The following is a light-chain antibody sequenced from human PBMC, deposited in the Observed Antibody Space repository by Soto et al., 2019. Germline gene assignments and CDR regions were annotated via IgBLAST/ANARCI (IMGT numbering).Light chain of an antibody. CDR3: AVWDGSLSGRV. CDR2: KNN. V-gene: IGLV1-47*01. J-gene: IGLJ2*01. CDR1: SSNIGSHN. Sequence: QSVLTQPPSASGTPGQRVTISCSGSSSNIGSHNIYWYQQLPGTAPQLLIYKNNQRPSGVPDRFSGSKSGTSASLAISGLRSEDEADYYCAVWDGSLSGRVFGGGTKLTVL.